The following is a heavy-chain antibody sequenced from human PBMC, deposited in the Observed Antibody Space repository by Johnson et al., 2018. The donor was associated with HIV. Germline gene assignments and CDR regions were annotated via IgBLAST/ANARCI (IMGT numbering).Heavy chain of an antibody. CDR1: GFSFSNYA. Sequence: QVQLVESGGGVVQPGRSLRLSCAASGFSFSNYAMHWVRQAPAKGLEWVAVISYDGSDKYYADSVKGRFTISRDNSKNTLYLQMNSLRAEDTAVYYCARDNGAVAGPEGAFDIWGQGTMVTVSS. V-gene: IGHV3-30*04. CDR2: ISYDGSDK. D-gene: IGHD6-19*01. J-gene: IGHJ3*02. CDR3: ARDNGAVAGPEGAFDI.